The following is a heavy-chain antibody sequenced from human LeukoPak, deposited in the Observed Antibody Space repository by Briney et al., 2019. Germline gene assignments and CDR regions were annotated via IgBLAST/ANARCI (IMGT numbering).Heavy chain of an antibody. D-gene: IGHD2-8*02. Sequence: GGSLRLSCAASGFTFSSYSMTWVRQAPGKGLEWVSYISSSSSTIYYADSVKGRFTISRDNAKNSLYLQMNSLRDEDTAMYYCARQLGYCAAGTCYFDSWGHGTQVTVSS. CDR3: ARQLGYCAAGTCYFDS. V-gene: IGHV3-48*02. J-gene: IGHJ4*01. CDR2: ISSSSSTI. CDR1: GFTFSSYS.